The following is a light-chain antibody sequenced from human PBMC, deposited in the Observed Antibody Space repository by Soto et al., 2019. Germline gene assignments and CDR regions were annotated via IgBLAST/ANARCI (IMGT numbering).Light chain of an antibody. V-gene: IGKV3-20*01. Sequence: EIVLTQSPGTLSLSPGERATLSCRASQTVSSIFLAWYQQKPGQAPRLLIYGASTRATGIPDRFSGSGSGTDFTLTIRSLEPEDFAMYYCQQYESSRTFGQGTKV. J-gene: IGKJ1*01. CDR1: QTVSSIF. CDR3: QQYESSRT. CDR2: GAS.